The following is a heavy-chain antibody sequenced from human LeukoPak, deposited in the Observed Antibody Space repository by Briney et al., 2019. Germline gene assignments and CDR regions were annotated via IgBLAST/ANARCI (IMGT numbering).Heavy chain of an antibody. Sequence: SETLSLTCAVYGGSFSGYYWSWIRQPPGKGLEWIGEINHSGSTNYNPSLKSRVTISVDTSKNQFSLKLSSVTAADTAVYYCARGVGDYWGQGTLVTVAS. CDR1: GGSFSGYY. CDR3: ARGVGDY. CDR2: INHSGST. J-gene: IGHJ4*02. D-gene: IGHD1-26*01. V-gene: IGHV4-34*01.